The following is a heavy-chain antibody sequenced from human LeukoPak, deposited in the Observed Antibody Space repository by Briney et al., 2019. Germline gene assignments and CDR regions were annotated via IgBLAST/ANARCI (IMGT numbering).Heavy chain of an antibody. CDR2: ISSNGGST. J-gene: IGHJ4*02. V-gene: IGHV3-64*01. Sequence: GGSLRLSCAASGFTFSSYAMHWVRQAPGKGLEYVSAISSNGGSTYYANSVKGRFTISRDNSKNTLYLQMGSLRAEDMAVYYCARVLYYGSGYYSDYWGQGTLVTVSS. CDR3: ARVLYYGSGYYSDY. D-gene: IGHD3-10*01. CDR1: GFTFSSYA.